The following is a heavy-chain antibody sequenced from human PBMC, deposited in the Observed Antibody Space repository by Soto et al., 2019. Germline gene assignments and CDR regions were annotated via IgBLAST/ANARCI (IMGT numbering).Heavy chain of an antibody. CDR3: GRGGGGRWYSDDY. J-gene: IGHJ4*02. V-gene: IGHV1-8*01. CDR2: VNPNTGKT. CDR1: GYSFTNYD. D-gene: IGHD6-13*01. Sequence: QVQLVQSGAEVRKPGASVRVSCKASGYSFTNYDINWVRQATGQGLEGMGWVNPNTGKTGYAQKFRDRVTRTRDTAINTAYIEIRGLTSDDTAVYSGGRGGGGRWYSDDYWGQGTLVAVSS.